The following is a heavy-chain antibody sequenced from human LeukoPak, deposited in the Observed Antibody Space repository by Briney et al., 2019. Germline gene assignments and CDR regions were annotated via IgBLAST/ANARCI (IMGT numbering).Heavy chain of an antibody. V-gene: IGHV3-48*02. J-gene: IGHJ4*02. Sequence: QSGGSLRLSCAASGFTFSSYSMTWVRQAPGKGLEWVSYISGSSSTIYYADSVKGRFTISRDNAKNSLYLQMNSLRDEDTAVYSCARGVHCSSTSCPTFPDYWGQGTLVTVSS. D-gene: IGHD2-2*01. CDR2: ISGSSSTI. CDR1: GFTFSSYS. CDR3: ARGVHCSSTSCPTFPDY.